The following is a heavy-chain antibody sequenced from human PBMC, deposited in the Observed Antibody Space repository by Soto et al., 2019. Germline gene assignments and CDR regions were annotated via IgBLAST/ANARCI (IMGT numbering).Heavy chain of an antibody. CDR2: ISYDGSNK. CDR3: AKPQIGAAGADY. CDR1: GFTFSSYG. D-gene: IGHD6-13*01. J-gene: IGHJ4*02. V-gene: IGHV3-30*18. Sequence: QVQLVESGGGVVQPGRSLRLSCAASGFTFSSYGMHWVRQAPGKGLEWVAVISYDGSNKYYADSVKGRFTISRDNSKNTLYLQMNSLRAEDTAVYYCAKPQIGAAGADYWGQGTLVTVSS.